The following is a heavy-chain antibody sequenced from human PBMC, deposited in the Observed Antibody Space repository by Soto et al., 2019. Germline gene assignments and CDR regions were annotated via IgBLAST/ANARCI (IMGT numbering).Heavy chain of an antibody. CDR3: ARDRITMIVVDTFDY. Sequence: ASVKVSCKSSGYTFTSCAMHWVRQAPGQRLEWMGWINAGNGNTKYSQKFQGRVTITRDTSASTAYMELSSLRSEDTAVYYCARDRITMIVVDTFDYWGQGTLVTVSS. CDR1: GYTFTSCA. V-gene: IGHV1-3*01. CDR2: INAGNGNT. J-gene: IGHJ4*02. D-gene: IGHD3-22*01.